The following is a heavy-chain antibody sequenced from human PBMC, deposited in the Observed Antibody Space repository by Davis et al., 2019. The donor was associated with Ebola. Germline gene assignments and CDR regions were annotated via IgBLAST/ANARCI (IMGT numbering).Heavy chain of an antibody. Sequence: ASVKVSCKASGYTFTSYGISWVRQAPGQGLEWMGWINPNSGGTNYAQKFQGRVTMTRDTSISTAYMELSRLRSDDTAVYYCARDGPDYYGLDVWGQGTAVTVSS. J-gene: IGHJ6*02. CDR3: ARDGPDYYGLDV. V-gene: IGHV1-2*02. CDR2: INPNSGGT. CDR1: GYTFTSYG.